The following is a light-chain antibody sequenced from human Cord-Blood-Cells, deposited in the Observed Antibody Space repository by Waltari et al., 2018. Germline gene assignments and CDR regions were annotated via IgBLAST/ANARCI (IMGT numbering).Light chain of an antibody. CDR3: QQYYSTPFT. J-gene: IGKJ3*01. CDR2: RAS. CDR1: QSVLYSANNKNY. V-gene: IGKV4-1*01. Sequence: DIVMTQSPHSLAVSLGERAIINCSSTQSVLYSANNKNYLAWYQQKPGQPPKLPIYRASTRESVVPDRVSGSGSGTDFTLTISSLQAEDVAVYYCQQYYSTPFTFGPGTKVDIK.